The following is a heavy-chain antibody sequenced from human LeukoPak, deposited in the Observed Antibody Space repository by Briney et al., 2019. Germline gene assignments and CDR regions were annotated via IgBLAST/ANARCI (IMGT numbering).Heavy chain of an antibody. Sequence: GGSLRLSCAASGFTFSSYSMNWVRQAPGKGLEWVSSISSSSSYIYYADSVKGRFTISRDNAKNSLYLQMNSLRAEDTAVYYCARDAMVRGVVISYYYYTDVWGKGTTVTVSS. V-gene: IGHV3-21*01. J-gene: IGHJ6*03. CDR1: GFTFSSYS. D-gene: IGHD3-10*01. CDR3: ARDAMVRGVVISYYYYTDV. CDR2: ISSSSSYI.